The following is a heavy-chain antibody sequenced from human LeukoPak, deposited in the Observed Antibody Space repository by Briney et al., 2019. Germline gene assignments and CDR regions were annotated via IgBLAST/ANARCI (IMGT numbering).Heavy chain of an antibody. Sequence: PGGSLRLSCAASGFTFSDYYMSWIRQAPGKGLEWVSYISSSGSTIYYADSVKGRFTVSRDNAKNSLYLQMNSLRVEDTAVYYCARAVTIVDAFDIWGQGTVVTVSS. J-gene: IGHJ3*02. CDR3: ARAVTIVDAFDI. D-gene: IGHD4-17*01. V-gene: IGHV3-11*01. CDR1: GFTFSDYY. CDR2: ISSSGSTI.